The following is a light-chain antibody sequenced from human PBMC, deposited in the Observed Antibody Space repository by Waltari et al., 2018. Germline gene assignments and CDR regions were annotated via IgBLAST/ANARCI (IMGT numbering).Light chain of an antibody. V-gene: IGLV2-23*02. J-gene: IGLJ3*02. Sequence: QSALTQPASVSGSPGQSITISCTGTSRDIGYYNLVSWYQHRPGKAPKVMIYEVTKRPSGVSNRFSGSKSGNTASLTISGVQAEDEGHYYCCSYAGSGTWVFGGGTKLTVL. CDR3: CSYAGSGTWV. CDR1: SRDIGYYNL. CDR2: EVT.